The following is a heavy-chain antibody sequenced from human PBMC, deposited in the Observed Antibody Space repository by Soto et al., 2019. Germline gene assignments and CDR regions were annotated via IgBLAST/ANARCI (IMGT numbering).Heavy chain of an antibody. V-gene: IGHV1-69*13. CDR2: IIPIFGTA. CDR3: ATGDCSSTSCYEDDYYYGMDV. J-gene: IGHJ6*02. Sequence: SVKVSCKASGGTFSSYAISWVRQAPGQGLEWMGGIIPIFGTADYAQKFQGRVTITADESTSTAYMELSSLRSEDTAVYYCATGDCSSTSCYEDDYYYGMDVWGQGTTVTVSS. D-gene: IGHD2-2*01. CDR1: GGTFSSYA.